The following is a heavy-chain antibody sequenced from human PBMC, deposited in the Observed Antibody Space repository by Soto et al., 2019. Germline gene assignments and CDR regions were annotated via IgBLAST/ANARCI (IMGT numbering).Heavy chain of an antibody. V-gene: IGHV1-69*01. CDR1: GGTFSSYA. D-gene: IGHD2-15*01. J-gene: IGHJ5*02. CDR3: AIDDGHCSGGSCYYYWFDP. CDR2: IIPIFGTA. Sequence: QVQLVQSGAEVKKPGSSVKVSCKASGGTFSSYAISWVRQAPGQGLEWMGGIIPIFGTANYAQKFQGRVTITADESTSTAYMELSSLRSEDTAVYYCAIDDGHCSGGSCYYYWFDPWGQGTLVTVSS.